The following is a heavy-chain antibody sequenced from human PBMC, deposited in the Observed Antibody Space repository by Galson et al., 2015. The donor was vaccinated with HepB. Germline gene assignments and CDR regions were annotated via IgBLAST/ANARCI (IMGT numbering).Heavy chain of an antibody. CDR3: TRGGVFQKEDDY. D-gene: IGHD3-16*01. J-gene: IGHJ4*02. V-gene: IGHV3-21*01. Sequence: SLRLSCAASGFTFSSSTVGWVRQAPGKAPEWVSSIIASGDSTYIYHADSVKGRFTISRDNAKKSLYLQMNRLRADDKAVYYCTRGGVFQKEDDYWGQGTLVTASS. CDR2: IIASGDSTYI. CDR1: GFTFSSST.